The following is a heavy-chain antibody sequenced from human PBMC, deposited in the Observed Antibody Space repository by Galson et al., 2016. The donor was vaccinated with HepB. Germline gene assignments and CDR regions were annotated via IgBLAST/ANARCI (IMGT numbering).Heavy chain of an antibody. V-gene: IGHV4-59*01. CDR3: GRVSAAGGTRLFDY. J-gene: IGHJ4*02. CDR1: GGSISNYY. D-gene: IGHD6-13*01. Sequence: ETLSLTCTVSGGSISNYYWNWIRQPPGKGLEWIGFIYSSGSTNYNPSLKSRVTIAIDSSTNQYSLQLSSVTAADTAVYYGGRVSAAGGTRLFDYWGQGTLVTVSS. CDR2: IYSSGST.